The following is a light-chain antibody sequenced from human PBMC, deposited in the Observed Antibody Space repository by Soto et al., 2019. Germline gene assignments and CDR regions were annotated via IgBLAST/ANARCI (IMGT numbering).Light chain of an antibody. V-gene: IGKV3-20*01. Sequence: EIVLTQSPGTLSLSPGERATLSCRASQSVSSSFLAWYQQKPGQAPRLLIYSASSRATGIPDRFSGSASGTDFSLTISSLEPEDFAVYYCLHYDNSPLYTFGQGTKLELK. CDR2: SAS. CDR3: LHYDNSPLYT. CDR1: QSVSSSF. J-gene: IGKJ2*01.